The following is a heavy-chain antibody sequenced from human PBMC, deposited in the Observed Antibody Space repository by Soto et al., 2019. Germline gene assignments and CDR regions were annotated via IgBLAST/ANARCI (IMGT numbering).Heavy chain of an antibody. V-gene: IGHV4-59*11. CDR2: IFYSGST. D-gene: IGHD3-22*01. J-gene: IGHJ3*02. CDR3: ARIKDDSSGYYSPDAFDI. CDR1: GGSISSHQ. Sequence: PSETLSLTCTGSGGSISSHQWSWIRQPPGKGLEWIGYIFYSGSTNYNPSLKSRATISLDTSKNQFSLKVSSLTAADTAMYYCARIKDDSSGYYSPDAFDIWGHGTMVTVSS.